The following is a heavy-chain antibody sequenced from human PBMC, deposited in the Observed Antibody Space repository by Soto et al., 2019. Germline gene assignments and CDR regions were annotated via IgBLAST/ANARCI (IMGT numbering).Heavy chain of an antibody. J-gene: IGHJ3*02. D-gene: IGHD1-26*01. CDR2: IYHSGMT. Sequence: QVHLQESGPGLVKPSQTLSLTCTFSGGSISTGGYYWSWIRQHPGRGLEWIGYIYHSGMTFSNPSLQSRVAISIDTSTNKFSLKLSSVTAADTAVYYCATVRWELHDAFDIWGQGTMVSVSS. CDR3: ATVRWELHDAFDI. CDR1: GGSISTGGYY. V-gene: IGHV4-31*03.